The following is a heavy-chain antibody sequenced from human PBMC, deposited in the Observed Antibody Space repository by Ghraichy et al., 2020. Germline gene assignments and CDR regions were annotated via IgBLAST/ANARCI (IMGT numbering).Heavy chain of an antibody. V-gene: IGHV3-23*01. J-gene: IGHJ4*02. D-gene: IGHD3-22*01. CDR1: GFTFSSYA. CDR2: ISGSGGST. CDR3: AKDGQTYYYDSSGYGDFDY. Sequence: GGSLRLSCAASGFTFSSYAMSWVRQAPGKGLEWVSAISGSGGSTYYADSVKGRFTISRDNSKNTLYLQMNSLRAEDTAVYYCAKDGQTYYYDSSGYGDFDYWGQGTLVTVSS.